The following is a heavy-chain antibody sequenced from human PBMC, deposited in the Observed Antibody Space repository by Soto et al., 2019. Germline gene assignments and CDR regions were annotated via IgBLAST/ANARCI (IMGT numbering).Heavy chain of an antibody. Sequence: GGSLRLSCAASGFTFSSYWMSWVRQAPGKGLEWVANIKQDGSEKYYVDSVKGRFTISRDNAKNSLYLQMNSLRAEDTAVYYCARGGSGRPYYYYYMDVWGKGTTVTVSS. D-gene: IGHD3-10*01. J-gene: IGHJ6*03. CDR2: IKQDGSEK. CDR1: GFTFSSYW. CDR3: ARGGSGRPYYYYYMDV. V-gene: IGHV3-7*01.